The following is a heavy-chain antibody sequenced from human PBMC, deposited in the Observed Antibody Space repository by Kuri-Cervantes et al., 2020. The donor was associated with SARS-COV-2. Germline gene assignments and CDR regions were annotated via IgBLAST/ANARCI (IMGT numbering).Heavy chain of an antibody. CDR1: GGTFSSYA. V-gene: IGHV1-69*13. CDR2: IIPIFGTA. J-gene: IGHJ6*03. Sequence: SVKVSCKASGGTFSSYAISWVRQAPGQGLEWMGGIIPIFGTANYAQKFQGRVTITADESTSTAYMELSSLRSEDTAVYYCARGGWSAGDRGYYYYYMDVWGKGTTVTVSS. D-gene: IGHD7-27*01. CDR3: ARGGWSAGDRGYYYYYMDV.